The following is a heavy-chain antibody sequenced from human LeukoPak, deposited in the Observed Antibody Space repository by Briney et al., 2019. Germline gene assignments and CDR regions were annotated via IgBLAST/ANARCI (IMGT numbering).Heavy chain of an antibody. CDR3: ARDRDYYDSSAYDAFDI. D-gene: IGHD3-22*01. J-gene: IGHJ3*02. CDR1: GGTFSSYA. CDR2: TIPIFGTA. V-gene: IGHV1-69*06. Sequence: GASVKVSCKASGGTFSSYAISWVRQAPGQGLEWMGGTIPIFGTANYAQKFQGRVTITADKSTSTAYMELSSLRSEDTAVYYCARDRDYYDSSAYDAFDIWGQGTMVTVSS.